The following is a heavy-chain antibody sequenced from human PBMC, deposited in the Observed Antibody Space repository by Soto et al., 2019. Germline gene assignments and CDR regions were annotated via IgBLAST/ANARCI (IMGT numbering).Heavy chain of an antibody. J-gene: IGHJ4*02. CDR2: IYWDDDK. Sequence: QITLKESGPTLVKPTQTLTLTCTFSGFSLSTTRVAVGWIRQPPGKALEWLALIYWDDDKRYSPFLKSRLTTTKDTPKNQVVLTMTNMDPVDPATYYCAHSVVAGLGYYFDYWGQGTLVTVSS. D-gene: IGHD6-19*01. CDR3: AHSVVAGLGYYFDY. V-gene: IGHV2-5*02. CDR1: GFSLSTTRVA.